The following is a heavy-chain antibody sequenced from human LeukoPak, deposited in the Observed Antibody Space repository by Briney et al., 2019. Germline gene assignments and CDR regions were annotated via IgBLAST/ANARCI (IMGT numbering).Heavy chain of an antibody. Sequence: SETLSLTCTVSGGSISRSSFYWGWIRQPPGKGLEWIGNIFYSGNTYYNPSLRSRVTISVDTSKNQFSLKLTSVTAADTAVYYCAREVDYFDYWGQGTLVTISS. V-gene: IGHV4-39*07. CDR1: GGSISRSSFY. J-gene: IGHJ4*02. CDR3: AREVDYFDY. CDR2: IFYSGNT.